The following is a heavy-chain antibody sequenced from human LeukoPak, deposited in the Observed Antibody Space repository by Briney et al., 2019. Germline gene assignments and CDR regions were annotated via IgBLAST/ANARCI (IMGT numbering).Heavy chain of an antibody. D-gene: IGHD3-3*01. V-gene: IGHV4-59*01. J-gene: IGHJ3*02. CDR2: IYYSGST. CDR1: GGSISSYY. CDR3: ARVYGAGYDFRGAFDI. Sequence: SETLSLTCTVSGGSISSYYWSWIRQPPGKGLEWIGYIYYSGSTNYNPSLKSRVTIGVDTSKNQFSLKLSSVTAADTAVYYCARVYGAGYDFRGAFDIWGQGTMVTVSS.